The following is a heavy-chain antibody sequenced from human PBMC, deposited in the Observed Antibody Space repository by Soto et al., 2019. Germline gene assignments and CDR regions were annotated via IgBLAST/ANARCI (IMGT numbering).Heavy chain of an antibody. CDR3: ARRQYLASFDS. CDR1: SGSISSSTW. V-gene: IGHV4-4*02. Sequence: QVQLQESGPGLLKPSGTLSLTCAVSSGSISSSTWWTWVRQPPGKGLEWIGETHHIGNTNYNPSLESRVTISLDKSKNQFSLKLTSVTAADTAVYYCARRQYLASFDSWSQGTLVTVSS. J-gene: IGHJ4*02. CDR2: THHIGNT. D-gene: IGHD2-2*01.